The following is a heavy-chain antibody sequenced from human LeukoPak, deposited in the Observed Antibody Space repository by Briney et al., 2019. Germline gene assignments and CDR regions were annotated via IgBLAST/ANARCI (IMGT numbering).Heavy chain of an antibody. Sequence: GGSLRLSCAASGFTFDDYAMHWVRQAPGKGLEWVSSISSSSSYIYYADSVKGRFTISRDNAKNSLYLQMNSLRAEDTAVYYCARVNSSSWYEGCAFDIWGQGTMVTVSS. D-gene: IGHD6-13*01. J-gene: IGHJ3*02. V-gene: IGHV3-21*01. CDR2: ISSSSSYI. CDR1: GFTFDDYA. CDR3: ARVNSSSWYEGCAFDI.